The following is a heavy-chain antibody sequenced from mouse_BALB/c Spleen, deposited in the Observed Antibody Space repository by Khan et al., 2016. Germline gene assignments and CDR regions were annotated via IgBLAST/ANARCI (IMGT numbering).Heavy chain of an antibody. V-gene: IGHV3-2*02. J-gene: IGHJ4*01. CDR3: RRGPTAVYAMDY. Sequence: EVELVESGPGLVKPSQSLSLTCTVAGYSITSDYAWNWIRQFPGNKLEWMGYIRYSGSTSYNPSLKSRISITRDTYKNQFFLQLKSVTTEDTATYYCRRGPTAVYAMDYWGQGTSVNVSS. CDR2: IRYSGST. D-gene: IGHD1-2*01. CDR1: GYSITSDYA.